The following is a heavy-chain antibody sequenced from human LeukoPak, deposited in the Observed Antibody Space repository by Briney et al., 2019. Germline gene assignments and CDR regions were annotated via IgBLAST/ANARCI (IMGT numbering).Heavy chain of an antibody. J-gene: IGHJ6*03. V-gene: IGHV4-59*01. CDR2: IYYSGST. CDR3: ARGHYDFWSGYVKYYYYYMDV. Sequence: SETLSLTCTVSGGSIRSYYWSWIRQPPGKGLEWIGYIYYSGSTNYNPSLKSRVTISVDTSKNQFSLKLSSVTAADTAVYYCARGHYDFWSGYVKYYYYYMDVWGKGTTVTVSS. CDR1: GGSIRSYY. D-gene: IGHD3-3*01.